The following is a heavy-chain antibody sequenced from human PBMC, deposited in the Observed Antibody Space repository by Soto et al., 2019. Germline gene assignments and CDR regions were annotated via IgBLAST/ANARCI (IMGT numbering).Heavy chain of an antibody. J-gene: IGHJ5*02. CDR3: ATRITVFGLLIPPFDP. D-gene: IGHD3-3*01. CDR2: INHTGDT. Sequence: LSLTCAVYVGSVNGYYWNWIRQPPGKGLEWIGEINHTGDTHYNPSLKSRVTMSVDTSKNQFSLRLSSVTAADTAIYYCATRITVFGLLIPPFDPWGQGTQVIVSS. CDR1: VGSVNGYY. V-gene: IGHV4-34*01.